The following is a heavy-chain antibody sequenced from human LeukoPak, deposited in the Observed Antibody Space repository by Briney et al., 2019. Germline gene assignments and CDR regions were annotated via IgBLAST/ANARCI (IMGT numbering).Heavy chain of an antibody. D-gene: IGHD3-10*01. V-gene: IGHV3-30-3*01. CDR3: VKDRTGTYTLDY. CDR2: ISDDGSRQ. J-gene: IGHJ4*02. Sequence: GGSLRLSCAATGFTFSNYAIHWGRQAPGKGLEWVAFISDDGSRQHYADSVKGRFTISRDNFKNTLNLQMNSLRAEDTAVYYCVKDRTGTYTLDYWGQGTLATVSS. CDR1: GFTFSNYA.